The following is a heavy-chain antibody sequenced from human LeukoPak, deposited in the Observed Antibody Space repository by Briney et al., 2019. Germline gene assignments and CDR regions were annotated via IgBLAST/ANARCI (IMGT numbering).Heavy chain of an antibody. CDR2: IRSKADSYTT. J-gene: IGHJ4*02. CDR1: GFTFSGSA. V-gene: IGHV3-73*01. Sequence: GGSLRLSCAASGFTFSGSAMHWVHQAFGKGLEWLGRIRSKADSYTTAYAASVKGRFIVSRDDSKNTAYLQMNSLKTEDTAVYYCRAAADLNDYWGQGTLVTVSS. CDR3: RAAADLNDY. D-gene: IGHD6-13*01.